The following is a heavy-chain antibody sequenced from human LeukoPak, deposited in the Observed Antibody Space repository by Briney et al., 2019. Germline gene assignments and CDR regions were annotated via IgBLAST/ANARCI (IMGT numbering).Heavy chain of an antibody. Sequence: SETLSLTCTVSGGSISSGSYYWSWIRQPAGKGLEWIGRIYTSGSTNYNPSLKSRVTISVDTSKNQFSLKLSSVTAADTAVYYCARAPSTDYGDYANVDYWGQGTLVTVSS. V-gene: IGHV4-61*02. CDR1: GGSISSGSYY. CDR3: ARAPSTDYGDYANVDY. J-gene: IGHJ4*02. D-gene: IGHD4-17*01. CDR2: IYTSGST.